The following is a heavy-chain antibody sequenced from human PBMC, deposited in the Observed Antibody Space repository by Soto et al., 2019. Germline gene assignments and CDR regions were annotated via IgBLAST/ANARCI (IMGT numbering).Heavy chain of an antibody. V-gene: IGHV4-34*01. J-gene: IGHJ4*02. CDR2: SNHVGST. CDR1: GGSFSGYY. D-gene: IGHD5-18*01. CDR3: ARVLIAGVTTD. Sequence: QVQLQQWGAGLLKPSETLSLTCAVYGGSFSGYYWSWIRQPPGKGLEWIGESNHVGSTNYNPSLKSRVTMSVDPSKNQFSLRLTSVTAADTAFYYCARVLIAGVTTDWGQGTLVIVSS.